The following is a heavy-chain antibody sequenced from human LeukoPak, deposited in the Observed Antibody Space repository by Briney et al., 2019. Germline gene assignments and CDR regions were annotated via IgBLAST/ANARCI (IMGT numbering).Heavy chain of an antibody. J-gene: IGHJ4*02. CDR3: PRRGDASSGWGDHDY. Sequence: GGSLRLSCAASGFTFGSNAMSWVRQAPGKGLEWVSTIGGSGDKTFYADSVKGRFTISRDNSKNTLHLQMSSLRGEDTALYYCPRRGDASSGWGDHDYWGQGALVTVSS. V-gene: IGHV3-23*01. D-gene: IGHD6-19*01. CDR1: GFTFGSNA. CDR2: IGGSGDKT.